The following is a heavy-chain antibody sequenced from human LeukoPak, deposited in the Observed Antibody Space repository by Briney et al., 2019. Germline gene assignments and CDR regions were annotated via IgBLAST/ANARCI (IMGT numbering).Heavy chain of an antibody. CDR1: GYSFSTYW. J-gene: IGHJ6*02. Sequence: GESLKISCQGSGYSFSTYWIAWVRQTPGKGLEWMGAIYPGDSDTRYSPSFQGQVTISADKSISTAYLQWSSLRASDIAMYYCARSGSSNYYGLDVWGQGTTVTVSS. CDR3: ARSGSSNYYGLDV. CDR2: IYPGDSDT. D-gene: IGHD3-10*01. V-gene: IGHV5-51*01.